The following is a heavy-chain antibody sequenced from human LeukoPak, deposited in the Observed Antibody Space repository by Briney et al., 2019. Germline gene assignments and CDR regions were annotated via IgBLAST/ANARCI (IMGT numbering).Heavy chain of an antibody. Sequence: ASVKVSCKASGGTFSSYGISWVRQAPGQGLEWMGWISAYNGNTNYAQKLQGRVTMTTDTSTSTAYMELRSLRSDDTAVYYCATLLGEYYYDSSGYYYDYWGQGTLVTVSS. CDR2: ISAYNGNT. V-gene: IGHV1-18*01. D-gene: IGHD3-22*01. J-gene: IGHJ4*02. CDR1: GGTFSSYG. CDR3: ATLLGEYYYDSSGYYYDY.